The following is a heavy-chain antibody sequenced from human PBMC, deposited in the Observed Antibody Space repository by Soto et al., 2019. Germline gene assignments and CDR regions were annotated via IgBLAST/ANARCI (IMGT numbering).Heavy chain of an antibody. D-gene: IGHD3-3*01. V-gene: IGHV4-39*01. J-gene: IGHJ5*02. CDR3: ARMGDFWSGPGELDP. Sequence: QLQLRESGPGLVKPSETLSLTCTVSGGSISSSNYYWAWIRQSPGKGLEWIGSVYYNGFTYYNPYLKSRFTISVDTSKNQFSLKLTSVTAADTAVYYCARMGDFWSGPGELDPWGQGTLVTVSS. CDR1: GGSISSSNYY. CDR2: VYYNGFT.